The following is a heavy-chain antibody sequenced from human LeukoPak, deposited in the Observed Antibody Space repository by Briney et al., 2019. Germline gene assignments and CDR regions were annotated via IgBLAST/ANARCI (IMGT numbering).Heavy chain of an antibody. Sequence: PGGSLRLSCAPSGFTFSDYHMSWVRQAPGKGLEWVANIKQDGSEKYYVDSVKGRFTISRDNAKNSLYLQMNSLRAEDTAVYYCARYPIVVVPYYMDVWGKGTTVTVSS. CDR2: IKQDGSEK. D-gene: IGHD2-2*01. CDR3: ARYPIVVVPYYMDV. CDR1: GFTFSDYH. J-gene: IGHJ6*03. V-gene: IGHV3-7*01.